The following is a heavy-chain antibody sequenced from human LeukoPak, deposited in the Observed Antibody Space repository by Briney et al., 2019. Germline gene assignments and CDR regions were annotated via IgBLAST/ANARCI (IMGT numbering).Heavy chain of an antibody. CDR1: GYSISSGYY. CDR2: IYHSGST. J-gene: IGHJ3*02. Sequence: PSETLSLTCAVSGYSISSGYYWGWIRQPSGKGLEWIGSIYHSGSTYYNPSLKSRVTISVDTSKNQFSLKLSSVTAADTAVYYCARHEDAFDIWGQGTMVTVSS. CDR3: ARHEDAFDI. V-gene: IGHV4-38-2*01.